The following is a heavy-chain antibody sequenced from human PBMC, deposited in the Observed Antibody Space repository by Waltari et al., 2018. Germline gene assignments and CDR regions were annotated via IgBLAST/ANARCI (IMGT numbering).Heavy chain of an antibody. Sequence: QVQLQESGPGLVKPSGTLSLTCAVSGGSISSSNWWSWVRQPPGKGLEWIGENHHRWSHHLQPSPKSPITITVEKAQNPFFLKLSLVTPGDTAGEFRSRDSGGSYYLVYWGQGTLVTVSS. CDR2: NHHRWSH. V-gene: IGHV4-4*02. D-gene: IGHD1-26*01. CDR1: GGSISSSNW. J-gene: IGHJ4*02. CDR3: SRDSGGSYYLVY.